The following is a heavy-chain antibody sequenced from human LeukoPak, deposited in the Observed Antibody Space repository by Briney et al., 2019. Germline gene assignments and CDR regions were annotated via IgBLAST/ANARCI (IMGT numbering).Heavy chain of an antibody. CDR1: GFTFSSYW. V-gene: IGHV3-7*01. CDR3: ARGKRAYTIYYYFDY. J-gene: IGHJ4*02. CDR2: IKQDGSEK. D-gene: IGHD3-16*01. Sequence: GGSPRLSCAASGFTFSSYWMSWVRQAPGKGLEWVANIKQDGSEKYYVDSVKGRFTISRDNAKNSLYLQVNSLRAEDTAVYYCARGKRAYTIYYYFDYWGQGTLVTVSS.